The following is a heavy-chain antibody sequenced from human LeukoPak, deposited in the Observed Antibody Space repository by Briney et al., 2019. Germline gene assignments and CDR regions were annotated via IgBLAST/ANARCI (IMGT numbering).Heavy chain of an antibody. J-gene: IGHJ3*02. CDR2: IYPGDSDT. Sequence: GESLKISCKGSGYSFTSYWIGWVRQMPGNGLEWMGIIYPGDSDTRYSPSFQGQVTISADKSISTAYLQWSSLKASDTAMYYCARHGYYCSSTSCYNDAFDIWGQGTMVTVSS. CDR3: ARHGYYCSSTSCYNDAFDI. D-gene: IGHD2-2*02. V-gene: IGHV5-51*01. CDR1: GYSFTSYW.